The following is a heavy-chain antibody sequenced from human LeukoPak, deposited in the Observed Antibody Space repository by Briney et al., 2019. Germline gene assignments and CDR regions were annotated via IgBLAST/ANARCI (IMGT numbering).Heavy chain of an antibody. D-gene: IGHD3-16*01. CDR3: AKDAKTTYDWGWFDP. Sequence: GGSLRLSCAASGFTFSTYWMSWVRQAPGKGLEWVANIKQDGSEKYYVDSVKGRFTISRDNAKNSLYLQMNSLRAEDTALYYCAKDAKTTYDWGWFDPWGQGTLVTVSS. V-gene: IGHV3-7*03. J-gene: IGHJ5*02. CDR2: IKQDGSEK. CDR1: GFTFSTYW.